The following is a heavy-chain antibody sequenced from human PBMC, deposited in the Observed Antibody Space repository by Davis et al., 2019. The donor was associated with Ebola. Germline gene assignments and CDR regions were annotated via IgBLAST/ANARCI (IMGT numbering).Heavy chain of an antibody. Sequence: GGSLRLSCAAPGFTFGDYFMSWIRQAPGKGLEWISYISAGGTIIYYADSVKGRFTISRDNAKNSLYLQMSSLRAEDAAVYYCARAQLRATTFVRTGGMNVWGQGTTVTVSS. CDR1: GFTFGDYF. D-gene: IGHD1-26*01. V-gene: IGHV3-11*01. CDR3: ARAQLRATTFVRTGGMNV. J-gene: IGHJ6*02. CDR2: ISAGGTII.